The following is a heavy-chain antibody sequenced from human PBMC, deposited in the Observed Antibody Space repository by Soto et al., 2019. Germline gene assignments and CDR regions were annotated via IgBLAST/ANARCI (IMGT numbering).Heavy chain of an antibody. CDR2: INAANGDT. J-gene: IGHJ4*02. D-gene: IGHD6-13*01. Sequence: ASVKVSCKASGYMFTNHAIHWVRQAPGRRLEWLGWINAANGDTRSSVTFQGRVTITRDTSATTAYMDLSSLNSEDTAVYYCAKSGASSPGNWYYFDYWGQGTLVTVSS. CDR1: GYMFTNHA. CDR3: AKSGASSPGNWYYFDY. V-gene: IGHV1-3*01.